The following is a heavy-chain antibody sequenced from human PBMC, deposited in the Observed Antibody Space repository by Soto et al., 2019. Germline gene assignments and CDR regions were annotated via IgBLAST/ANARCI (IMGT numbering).Heavy chain of an antibody. D-gene: IGHD3-22*01. CDR3: AKDEASGYPPFPFDI. Sequence: GGSLRLSCAVSGFTFDDYAMHCVRQAPGKGLEWVSGISWNSGSIGYADSVKGRFTISRDNAKNSLYLQMNSLRAEDTALYYCAKDEASGYPPFPFDIWGQGTMVTVSS. CDR2: ISWNSGSI. J-gene: IGHJ3*02. CDR1: GFTFDDYA. V-gene: IGHV3-9*01.